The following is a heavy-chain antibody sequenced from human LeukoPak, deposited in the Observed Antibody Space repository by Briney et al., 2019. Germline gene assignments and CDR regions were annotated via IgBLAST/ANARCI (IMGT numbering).Heavy chain of an antibody. V-gene: IGHV3-74*01. CDR2: INADGSST. CDR1: GFTFSTYW. J-gene: IGHJ4*02. Sequence: PGGSLRLSCAASGFTFSTYWMHWVRQAPGKGLVWVSLINADGSSTTYADSVKGRFTIFRDNAKSTLYLQMNSLRAEDTAVYYCARDRGHTFDYWGQGTLVTVSS. CDR3: ARDRGHTFDY.